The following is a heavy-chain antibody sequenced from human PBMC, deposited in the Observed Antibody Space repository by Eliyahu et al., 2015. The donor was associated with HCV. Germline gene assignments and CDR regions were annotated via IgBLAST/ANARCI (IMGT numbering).Heavy chain of an antibody. CDR2: IIPIFGTA. CDR1: GGTFSSYA. D-gene: IGHD1-26*01. Sequence: QVQLVQSGAEVKKPGSSVKVSCRASGGTFSSYAISWVRQAPGQGLEXMGGIIPIFGTANYXQKFQGRVTITADESTSTAYMELSSLRSEDTAVYYCARGGDTWGYSGSYRQFDYWGQGALVTVSS. J-gene: IGHJ4*02. CDR3: ARGGDTWGYSGSYRQFDY. V-gene: IGHV1-69*01.